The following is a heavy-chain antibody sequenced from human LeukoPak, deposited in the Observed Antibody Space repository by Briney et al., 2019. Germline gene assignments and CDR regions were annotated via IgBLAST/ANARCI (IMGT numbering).Heavy chain of an antibody. J-gene: IGHJ4*02. D-gene: IGHD3-22*01. V-gene: IGHV3-30*02. CDR3: AKDRSYYDSSGYIYYFDY. CDR2: IRFDGSNK. Sequence: GGSLRLSCAGSGFTFSSYGIHWVRQAPGKGLEWVAFIRFDGSNKYYADSVKGRFTISRDNSKNTLFLQMNSLRAEDTAVYYCAKDRSYYDSSGYIYYFDYWGQGTLVTVSS. CDR1: GFTFSSYG.